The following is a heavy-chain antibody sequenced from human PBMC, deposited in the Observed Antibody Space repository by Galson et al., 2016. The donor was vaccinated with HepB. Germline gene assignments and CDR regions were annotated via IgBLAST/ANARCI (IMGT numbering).Heavy chain of an antibody. V-gene: IGHV3-53*01. CDR3: ARDGGYYGMDV. CDR2: IYSGAST. CDR1: GFTVGRND. Sequence: SLRLSCAASGFTVGRNDMSWVRQAPGKGLEWVSVIYSGASTYYADSVKGRFTISRDSSKNTLYLQMNSLRAEDTAVYYCARDGGYYGMDVWGQGTTVTVPS. J-gene: IGHJ6*02.